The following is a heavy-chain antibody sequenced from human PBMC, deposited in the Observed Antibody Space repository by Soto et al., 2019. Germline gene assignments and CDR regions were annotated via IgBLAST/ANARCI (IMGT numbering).Heavy chain of an antibody. V-gene: IGHV1-69*01. CDR1: GGTFSGYA. J-gene: IGHJ6*02. CDR3: AREVDTPMARPSHHYYAMDV. D-gene: IGHD5-18*01. CDR2: IIPLFGTT. Sequence: QVQLVQSGAEVKTPGSSVKVSCKVSGGTFSGYAISWVRQAPGQGLEWMGGIIPLFGTTNTAQKFQDRVTIIADDSTSTAYMELSSLRSEDTAVYFCAREVDTPMARPSHHYYAMDVWGQGTTVTVSS.